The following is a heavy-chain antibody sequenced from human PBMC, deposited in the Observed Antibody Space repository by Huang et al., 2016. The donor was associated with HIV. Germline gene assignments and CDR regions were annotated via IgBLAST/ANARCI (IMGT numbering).Heavy chain of an antibody. V-gene: IGHV1-69*01. CDR3: ATGPRGSGSFN. D-gene: IGHD1-26*01. Sequence: QVQLVQSGAEVKKPGSSVKVSCKASGGTFSSYVISWVRQAPGQGLEWMGGITPIFDKTNYAQKFQGRVTIIADESTRTAYMEMSRLRPEDTATYYCATGPRGSGSFNWGQGTLVIVSS. J-gene: IGHJ4*02. CDR2: ITPIFDKT. CDR1: GGTFSSYV.